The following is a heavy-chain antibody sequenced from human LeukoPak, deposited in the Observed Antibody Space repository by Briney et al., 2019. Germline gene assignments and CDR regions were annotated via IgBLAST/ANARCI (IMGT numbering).Heavy chain of an antibody. Sequence: GGSLRLSCAASGFTFSSYSMNWVRQAPGKGLEWISYITTSGGAKNYADSVKGRFTISRDNAENSLYQQMSSLRAEDTAVYYCAREGALYYYDSSGSFDYWGQGTLVTVSS. J-gene: IGHJ4*02. CDR1: GFTFSSYS. CDR3: AREGALYYYDSSGSFDY. V-gene: IGHV3-48*01. CDR2: ITTSGGAK. D-gene: IGHD3-22*01.